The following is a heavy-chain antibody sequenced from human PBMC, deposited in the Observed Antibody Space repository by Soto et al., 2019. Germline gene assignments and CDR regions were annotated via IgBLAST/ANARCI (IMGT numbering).Heavy chain of an antibody. CDR3: ARDQVVAATHWCYGMDV. CDR1: GFTVSSNY. D-gene: IGHD2-15*01. Sequence: GGSLRLSCAASGFTVSSNYMSWVRQAPGKGLEWVSVIYSGGSTYYADSVKGRFTISRDNSKNTLYLQMNSLRAEDTAVYYCARDQVVAATHWCYGMDVWGQGTTVTVSS. V-gene: IGHV3-53*01. J-gene: IGHJ6*02. CDR2: IYSGGST.